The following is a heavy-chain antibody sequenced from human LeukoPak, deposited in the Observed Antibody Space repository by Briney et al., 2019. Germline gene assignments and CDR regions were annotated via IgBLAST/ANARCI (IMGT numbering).Heavy chain of an antibody. Sequence: PGGSLRLSCAASGFTFSSYWMTWVRQAPGKGLEWVANIKQDGTEKYYVDSVNGRFTISRDNAKNSLYLQMSTLRAEDTAVYYCARAVGATHFDYWGQGTQVTVSS. D-gene: IGHD1-26*01. CDR2: IKQDGTEK. CDR3: ARAVGATHFDY. J-gene: IGHJ4*02. V-gene: IGHV3-7*04. CDR1: GFTFSSYW.